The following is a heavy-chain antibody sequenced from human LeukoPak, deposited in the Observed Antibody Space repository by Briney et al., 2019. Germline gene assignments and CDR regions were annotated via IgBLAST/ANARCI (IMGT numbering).Heavy chain of an antibody. CDR3: ARALSAARPYYFDH. D-gene: IGHD6-6*01. CDR2: ISYDGSNK. CDR1: GFTFSSYA. V-gene: IGHV3-30*04. Sequence: GGSLRLSCAASGFTFSSYAMHGVRQAPGKGREGVAVISYDGSNKYYADSVKGRFPISRDNSKNTLYLQMNSLRAEDPAVYYCARALSAARPYYFDHWGQGNLVTVSS. J-gene: IGHJ4*02.